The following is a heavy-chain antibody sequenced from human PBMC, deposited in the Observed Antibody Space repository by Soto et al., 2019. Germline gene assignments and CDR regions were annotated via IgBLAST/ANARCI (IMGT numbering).Heavy chain of an antibody. CDR3: ARESVSGTYRFDS. Sequence: SETLSLTCTVSGDSLSTYYWSWIRQPAGERLEWIGRIHDTGRTNYNPSPKSRVTMSVDTSKNQFSLRVNSVTAADTAVYYCARESVSGTYRFDSWGQGTLVTVSS. V-gene: IGHV4-4*07. CDR2: IHDTGRT. CDR1: GDSLSTYY. J-gene: IGHJ4*02. D-gene: IGHD3-16*02.